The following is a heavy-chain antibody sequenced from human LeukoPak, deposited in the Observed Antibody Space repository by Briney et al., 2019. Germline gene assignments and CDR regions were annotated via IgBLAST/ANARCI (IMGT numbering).Heavy chain of an antibody. D-gene: IGHD3-22*01. Sequence: KSSETLSLTCTVSGGSISSYYWSWIRQPAGKGLEWIGRIYTSGSTNYNPSLKSRVTISVDTSKNQFSLKLSSVTAADTAVYYCAGSYDSSGYYYWGQGTLVTVSS. CDR1: GGSISSYY. J-gene: IGHJ4*02. CDR3: AGSYDSSGYYY. V-gene: IGHV4-4*07. CDR2: IYTSGST.